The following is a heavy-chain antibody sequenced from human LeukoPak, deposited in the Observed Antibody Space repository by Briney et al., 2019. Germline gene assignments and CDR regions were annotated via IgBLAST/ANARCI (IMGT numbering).Heavy chain of an antibody. J-gene: IGHJ4*02. CDR3: AKHGGGTTYYFDY. CDR2: ISGSGGST. Sequence: PGGSLRLSCAASEFTFSSYAMSWVRQAPGKGLEWVSAISGSGGSTYYADSVKGRFTISRDNSKNTLYLQMNSLRAEDTAVYYCAKHGGGTTYYFDYWGQGTLVTVSS. CDR1: EFTFSSYA. V-gene: IGHV3-23*01. D-gene: IGHD3-16*01.